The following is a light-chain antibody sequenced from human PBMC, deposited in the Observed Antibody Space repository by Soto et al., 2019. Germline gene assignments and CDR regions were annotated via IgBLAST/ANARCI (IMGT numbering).Light chain of an antibody. V-gene: IGKV3-11*01. Sequence: EVVLTQSPATLSLSPGEGVTLSCRASQSVYRYLAWYQQKHGQAPRLLIYDASNRATGIPARFSGSGSGTDFTLTISSLEPEDFAVYYCQQRSDWHLTFGGGTKVEIK. CDR2: DAS. J-gene: IGKJ4*01. CDR3: QQRSDWHLT. CDR1: QSVYRY.